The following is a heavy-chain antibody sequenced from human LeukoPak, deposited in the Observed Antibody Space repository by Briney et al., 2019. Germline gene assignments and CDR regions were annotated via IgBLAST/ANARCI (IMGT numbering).Heavy chain of an antibody. Sequence: GESLKISCKGSGYSFTSYWIGWVRQMPGKGLEWMGIIYPGGSDTRYSPSFQGQVTISADKSISTAYLQWSSLKASDTAMYYCARRGLPGTTPATPYYYMDVWGKGTTVTVSS. D-gene: IGHD1-7*01. CDR1: GYSFTSYW. V-gene: IGHV5-51*01. CDR2: IYPGGSDT. CDR3: ARRGLPGTTPATPYYYMDV. J-gene: IGHJ6*03.